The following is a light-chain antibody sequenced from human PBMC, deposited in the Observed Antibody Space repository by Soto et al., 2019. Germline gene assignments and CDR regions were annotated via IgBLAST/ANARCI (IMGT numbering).Light chain of an antibody. CDR1: SSDIGGYDY. Sequence: QSALTQPASVSGSPGQSITISCTGTSSDIGGYDYVSWYQQRPGKAPKLMIYEVRYRPSGVSNRFSGSKPGNTASLTISGLQAEDEAVYYCCSYTRTSNHYFFGSGTKFTVL. CDR3: CSYTRTSNHYF. CDR2: EVR. V-gene: IGLV2-14*01. J-gene: IGLJ1*01.